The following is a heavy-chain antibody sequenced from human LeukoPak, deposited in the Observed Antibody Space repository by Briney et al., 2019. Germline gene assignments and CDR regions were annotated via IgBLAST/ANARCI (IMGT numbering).Heavy chain of an antibody. J-gene: IGHJ6*04. V-gene: IGHV1-18*04. D-gene: IGHD6-13*01. CDR1: GYTFTSYG. Sequence: ASVKVSCKASGYTFTSYGISWVRQAPGQGLEWMGRISAYNGNTNYAQKLQGRVTMTTDTSTSTAYMELGSLRSDDTAVYYCARDACPYSSSCHMDVWGKGTTVTVSS. CDR2: ISAYNGNT. CDR3: ARDACPYSSSCHMDV.